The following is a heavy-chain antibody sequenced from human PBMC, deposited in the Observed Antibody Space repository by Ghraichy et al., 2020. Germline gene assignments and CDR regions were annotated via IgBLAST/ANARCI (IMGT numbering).Heavy chain of an antibody. D-gene: IGHD3-22*01. CDR3: ARHSYYDSSDLGWGYYFDY. CDR2: INYRGST. CDR1: GGSISSYY. Sequence: SETLSLTCTVSGGSISSYYWSWIRQPPGKGLEWIGYINYRGSTNYNPSLKSRVTTSVDTSKNQFSLKLSSVTAADTAVYYCARHSYYDSSDLGWGYYFDYWGQGTLVTVSS. J-gene: IGHJ4*02. V-gene: IGHV4-59*08.